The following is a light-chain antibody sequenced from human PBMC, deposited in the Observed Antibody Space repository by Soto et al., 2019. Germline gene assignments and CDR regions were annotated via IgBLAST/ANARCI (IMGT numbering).Light chain of an antibody. CDR1: QSVTTK. Sequence: ENVLTQSPDTLSLSPGERATLSCRASQSVTTKLAWYQHKPGQAPRLLISGASSRASVVPDRFSGSGSETDFTLIISRLQPEDVALYYCQQYGGSPITFGQGTRLEIK. CDR2: GAS. J-gene: IGKJ5*01. CDR3: QQYGGSPIT. V-gene: IGKV3-20*01.